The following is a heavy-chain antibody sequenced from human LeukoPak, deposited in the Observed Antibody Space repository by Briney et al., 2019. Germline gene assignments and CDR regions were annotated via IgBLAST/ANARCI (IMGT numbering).Heavy chain of an antibody. V-gene: IGHV1-18*01. CDR2: ISPYNGYT. J-gene: IGHJ4*02. CDR1: GYIFTTSD. CDR3: ARVGISAAAMSQFDY. D-gene: IGHD6-13*01. Sequence: ASVKVSCKASGYIFTTSDINWMRQAPGQGLEWMGWISPYNGYTNYAQKLQGRVTMTTDTSTSTAYMELRSLRSDDTAVYYCARVGISAAAMSQFDYWGQGTLVTVSS.